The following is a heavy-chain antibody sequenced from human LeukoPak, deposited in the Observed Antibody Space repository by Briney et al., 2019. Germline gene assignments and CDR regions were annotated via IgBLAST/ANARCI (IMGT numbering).Heavy chain of an antibody. CDR1: GFTFSSYG. J-gene: IGHJ4*02. Sequence: GGSLRLSCAASGFTFSSYGMHWVRQAPGKGLEWVAVIYYDGSIKYYAVSVRGRFTISRDNSKNTLYLQMNSLRAEDTAVYYCAKDRDRFENLDYWGQGTQVTVSS. D-gene: IGHD3-10*01. CDR2: IYYDGSIK. CDR3: AKDRDRFENLDY. V-gene: IGHV3-33*06.